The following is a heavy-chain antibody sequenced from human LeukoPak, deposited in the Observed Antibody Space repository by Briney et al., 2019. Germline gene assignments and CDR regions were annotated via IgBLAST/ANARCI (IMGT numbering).Heavy chain of an antibody. Sequence: SVKVSCKAPGGTFSSYAISWVRQAPGQGLEWMGRIIPILGIANYAQKFQGRVTITADKSTNTAYMELTSLRSEDTAVYSCARDGMYSYGPPPLDYWGQGTLVTVSS. CDR1: GGTFSSYA. V-gene: IGHV1-69*04. J-gene: IGHJ4*02. CDR2: IIPILGIA. CDR3: ARDGMYSYGPPPLDY. D-gene: IGHD5-18*01.